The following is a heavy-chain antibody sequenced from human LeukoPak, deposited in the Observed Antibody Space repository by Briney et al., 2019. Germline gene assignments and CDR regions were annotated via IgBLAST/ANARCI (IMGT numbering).Heavy chain of an antibody. V-gene: IGHV3-21*01. CDR2: ISGTSTYI. J-gene: IGHJ4*02. CDR1: GFTFDKYF. Sequence: GGSLRLSCATSGFTFDKYFIHWVRQDPGKGLDWVSSISGTSTYIDYADSVKGGFTISRDNAKNSLYLQMNSLRVEDTAVYYCVRDHQLRDPGCWGQGTLVTVSS. CDR3: VRDHQLRDPGC. D-gene: IGHD5-24*01.